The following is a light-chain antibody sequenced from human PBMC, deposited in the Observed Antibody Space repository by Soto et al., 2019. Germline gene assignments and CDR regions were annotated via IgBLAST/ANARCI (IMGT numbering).Light chain of an antibody. CDR2: EAS. J-gene: IGKJ5*01. CDR3: QQANSFPIT. Sequence: IQMTQSPSSLSASVGDGVTITCRASQGISSALAWYQQKPGKAPKLLIYEASSLQSGVPSRISGSGSGTDFTLTISSLQPEDFATYYCQQANSFPITFGQGTRLEIK. V-gene: IGKV1-13*02. CDR1: QGISSA.